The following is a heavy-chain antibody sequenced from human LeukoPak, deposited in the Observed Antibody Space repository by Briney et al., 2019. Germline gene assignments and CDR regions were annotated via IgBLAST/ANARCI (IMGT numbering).Heavy chain of an antibody. D-gene: IGHD3-9*01. CDR3: AKLQLYYDILTGPLVDY. J-gene: IGHJ4*02. Sequence: GGSLRLSCAASGFTFSRYAMHWVRQAPGKGLEWVAFIRYDGSDKYYADSVKGRFTISRDNFKNTVYLQMNSLRAEDTAVYYCAKLQLYYDILTGPLVDYWGQGTLVTVSS. V-gene: IGHV3-30*02. CDR1: GFTFSRYA. CDR2: IRYDGSDK.